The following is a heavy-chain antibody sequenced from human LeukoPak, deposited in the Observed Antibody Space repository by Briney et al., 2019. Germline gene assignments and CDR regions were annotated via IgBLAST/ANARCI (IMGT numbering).Heavy chain of an antibody. J-gene: IGHJ3*01. CDR3: ARRTAPFELLLFAFDL. D-gene: IGHD3-9*01. CDR2: IYYSGST. Sequence: PSETLSLTCTVSGGSISSSSYYWGWIRQPPGKGLEWIGSIYYSGSTYYNPSLKSRVTISVDTSKNQFSLKLSSVNAADTAVHYCARRTAPFELLLFAFDLWGQGTMVTVSS. CDR1: GGSISSSSYY. V-gene: IGHV4-39*01.